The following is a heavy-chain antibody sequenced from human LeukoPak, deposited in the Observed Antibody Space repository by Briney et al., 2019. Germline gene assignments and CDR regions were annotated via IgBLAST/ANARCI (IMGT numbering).Heavy chain of an antibody. D-gene: IGHD2-2*01. V-gene: IGHV3-48*03. Sequence: SGGSLRLSCAASGFTFSSYEMNWVRQAPGKGLEWVSYISSSGSTIYYADSVKGRFTISRDNAKNSLYLQMNSLRAEDTAVYYCARENVGYCSSTSCFYYYYYMDVWGKGTTVTVSS. CDR3: ARENVGYCSSTSCFYYYYYMDV. CDR2: ISSSGSTI. J-gene: IGHJ6*03. CDR1: GFTFSSYE.